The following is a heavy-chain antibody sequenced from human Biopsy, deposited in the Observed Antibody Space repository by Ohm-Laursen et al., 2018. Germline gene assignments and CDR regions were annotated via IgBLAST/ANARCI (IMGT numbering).Heavy chain of an antibody. D-gene: IGHD4-23*01. CDR1: GATVTRYA. CDR2: IDPFTGVT. J-gene: IGHJ3*01. CDR3: ATDARWALSLDAFHV. Sequence: VASVKVSCKASGATVTRYAISWVRQAPGQGLEWMGRIDPFTGVTNYAHNIQGRVTITSDRSTPTAYVEVSSLRSDDTAVFYCATDARWALSLDAFHVWGQGTKVTVSS. V-gene: IGHV1-69*04.